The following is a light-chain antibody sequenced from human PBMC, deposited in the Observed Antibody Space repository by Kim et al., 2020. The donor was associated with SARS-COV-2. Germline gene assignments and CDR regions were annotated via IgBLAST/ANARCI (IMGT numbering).Light chain of an antibody. J-gene: IGKJ2*02. CDR1: QSIGNK. CDR3: HQSDSLPWT. Sequence: SVTPKATVTCTCRASQSIGNKLHWFQQKPDQSPKLLIKYASQSITGVPSRFSGNGSGTVFTLTINGLEAEDAAAYYCHQSDSLPWTFGQGTKLEI. V-gene: IGKV6D-21*02. CDR2: YAS.